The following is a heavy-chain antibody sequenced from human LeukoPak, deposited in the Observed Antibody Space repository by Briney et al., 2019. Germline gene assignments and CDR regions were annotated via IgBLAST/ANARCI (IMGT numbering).Heavy chain of an antibody. J-gene: IGHJ2*01. V-gene: IGHV3-23*01. CDR3: AKGRNYYGSGSFYYWYFDL. CDR1: GFTFSSYA. CDR2: ISGSGGST. Sequence: PGGSLRLSCAASGFTFSSYAMSWVRQAPGKGLEWVSAISGSGGSTYYADSVKGRFTISRDNSKNTLYLQMNSLRAEDTAVYYCAKGRNYYGSGSFYYWYFDLWGRGTLVTVSS. D-gene: IGHD3-10*01.